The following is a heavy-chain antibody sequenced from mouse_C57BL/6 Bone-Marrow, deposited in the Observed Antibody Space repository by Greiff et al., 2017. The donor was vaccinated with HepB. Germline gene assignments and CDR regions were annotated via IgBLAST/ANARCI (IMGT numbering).Heavy chain of an antibody. D-gene: IGHD1-2*01. CDR3: ARYYYGRGDY. J-gene: IGHJ4*01. V-gene: IGHV7-3*01. CDR2: IRNKANGYTT. CDR1: GFTFTDYY. Sequence: EVKLMESGGGLVQPGGSLSLSCAASGFTFTDYYMSWVRQPPGKALEWLGFIRNKANGYTTEYSASVKGRFTISRDNSQSILYLQMNALRAEDGATYYCARYYYGRGDYWGQGTSVTVSS.